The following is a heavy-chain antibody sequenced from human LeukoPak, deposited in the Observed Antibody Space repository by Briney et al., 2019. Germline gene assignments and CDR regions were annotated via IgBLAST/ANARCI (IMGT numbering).Heavy chain of an antibody. CDR2: IYYSGNT. J-gene: IGHJ5*01. V-gene: IGHV4-61*01. D-gene: IGHD3-10*01. CDR3: ARAPVVRGVFGWFDF. CDR1: GGSVSSGSYY. Sequence: SETLSLTCTVSGGSVSSGSYYWSWIRQPPGKGLEWIGYIYYSGNTNYNPSLKSRVTISVDTSKNQFSLKLSSVTAADTADYYCARAPVVRGVFGWFDFWGQGVLVTVSS.